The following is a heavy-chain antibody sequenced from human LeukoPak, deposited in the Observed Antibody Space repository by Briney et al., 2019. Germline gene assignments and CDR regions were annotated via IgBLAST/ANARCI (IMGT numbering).Heavy chain of an antibody. CDR1: GGSISSYY. CDR3: ARSGPGWFDP. Sequence: SETLSLTCTVSGGSISSYYWSWIRQPPGKGLEWIGYIYYSGSTNYDPSLKSRVTISVDTSKNQFSLKLSSVTAADTAVYYCARSGPGWFDPWGQGTLVTVSS. CDR2: IYYSGST. J-gene: IGHJ5*02. D-gene: IGHD6-25*01. V-gene: IGHV4-59*01.